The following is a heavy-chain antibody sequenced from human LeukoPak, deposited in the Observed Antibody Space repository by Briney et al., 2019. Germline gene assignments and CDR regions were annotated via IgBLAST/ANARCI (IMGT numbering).Heavy chain of an antibody. CDR2: IWYDGSNK. V-gene: IGHV3-33*01. D-gene: IGHD3-22*01. J-gene: IGHJ5*02. CDR1: GFTFSNYG. Sequence: GGSLRLSCAASGFTFSNYGTHWVRQAPGKGLEWVAVIWYDGSNKYYADSVKGRFAISRDNSKNTLYLQMNSLRAEDTAVYYCARDYYDSSGYPSFDPWGQGTLVTVSS. CDR3: ARDYYDSSGYPSFDP.